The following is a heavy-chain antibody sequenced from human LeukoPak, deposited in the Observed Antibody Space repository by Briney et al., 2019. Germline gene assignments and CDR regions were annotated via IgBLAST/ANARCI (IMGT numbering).Heavy chain of an antibody. Sequence: GESLTLSCSVSGFTFTNYWIGWVRQMPGRGLEWMGIIYPDDSDTKYSPSLQGQVTISVDKSTSTAFLQWSSLKASDTATYYCARHDLRPDHEFFDYWGQGTMVTVSS. CDR3: ARHDLRPDHEFFDY. J-gene: IGHJ4*02. CDR2: IYPDDSDT. D-gene: IGHD1-14*01. V-gene: IGHV5-51*01. CDR1: GFTFTNYW.